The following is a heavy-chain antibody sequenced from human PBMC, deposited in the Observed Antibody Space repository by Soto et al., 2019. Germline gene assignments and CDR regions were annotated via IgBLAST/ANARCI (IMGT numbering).Heavy chain of an antibody. D-gene: IGHD2-2*01. Sequence: QVQLVESGGGVVQPGRSLRLSCAGFSFSTYNVHWVRQAPGKGLEWVAVVSSDGNNKYYADSVKGRFTISRDNSKNTVYLQMNSLRGEDTAYYWARAGSTTCQPHACYYFGMDVWGLGTTVTVSS. V-gene: IGHV3-30-3*01. J-gene: IGHJ6*02. CDR2: VSSDGNNK. CDR3: ARAGSTTCQPHACYYFGMDV. CDR1: FSFSTYN.